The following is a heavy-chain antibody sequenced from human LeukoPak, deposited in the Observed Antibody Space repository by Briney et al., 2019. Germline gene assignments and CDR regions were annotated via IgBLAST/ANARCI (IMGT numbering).Heavy chain of an antibody. CDR2: IYTSGST. J-gene: IGHJ4*02. CDR3: ARARSGPARDYFDS. D-gene: IGHD6-6*01. CDR1: GGSISSYY. V-gene: IGHV4-4*07. Sequence: SETLSLTCTVSGGSISSYYWSWIRQPAGKGLEWIGRIYTSGSTNYNPSLKSRVTMSVDTSKNQFSLKLTSVTAADTAVYFCARARSGPARDYFDSWGQGILVTVSS.